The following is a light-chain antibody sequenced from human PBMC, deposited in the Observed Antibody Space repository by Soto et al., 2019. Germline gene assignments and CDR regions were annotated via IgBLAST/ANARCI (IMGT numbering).Light chain of an antibody. Sequence: DFQMTQSPSSLSASVGDRVTITCQASQDISDLLNWYQQKPGAAPKLLIYDASNLQAGVPSRFSRSGSGTDFTFTISSLQPEDVATYYCQQYDNIPLTFGGGTKVDIK. J-gene: IGKJ4*01. CDR2: DAS. CDR1: QDISDL. V-gene: IGKV1-33*01. CDR3: QQYDNIPLT.